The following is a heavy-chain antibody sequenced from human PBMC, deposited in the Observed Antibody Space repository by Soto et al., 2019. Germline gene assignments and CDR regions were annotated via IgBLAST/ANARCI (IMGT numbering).Heavy chain of an antibody. CDR1: GFTFSSYA. V-gene: IGHV3-23*01. Sequence: GGSLRLSYAASGFTFSSYAMSWVRQAPGKGLEWVSAINGSGGSTYYADSVKGRFTISRDNSKNTLYLQMNSLRAEDTAVYYCARPLRHTAMVFYGMDVWGQGTTVTVSS. CDR2: INGSGGST. D-gene: IGHD5-18*01. J-gene: IGHJ6*02. CDR3: ARPLRHTAMVFYGMDV.